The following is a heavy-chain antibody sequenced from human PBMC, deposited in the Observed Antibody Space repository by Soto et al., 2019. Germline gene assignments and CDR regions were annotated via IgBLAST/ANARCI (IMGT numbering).Heavy chain of an antibody. D-gene: IGHD2-2*03. CDR2: IVPMFGTA. V-gene: IGHV1-69*13. CDR1: GGTFNNYA. J-gene: IGHJ4*02. Sequence: GASVKVSCKASGGTFNNYAINWARQAPGQGLEWMGVIVPMFGTATYAQKFQGRITITADESTGTAYMELSTLTSEDTALYYCARWAGYCTSASCYSALDYWGQGTLVTVPQ. CDR3: ARWAGYCTSASCYSALDY.